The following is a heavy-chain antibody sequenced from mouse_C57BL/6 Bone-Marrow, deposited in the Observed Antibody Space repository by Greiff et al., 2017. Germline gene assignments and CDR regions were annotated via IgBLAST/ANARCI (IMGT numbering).Heavy chain of an antibody. J-gene: IGHJ1*03. V-gene: IGHV1-81*01. Sequence: QVQLQQSGAELARPGASVKLSCKASGYTFTSYGISWVKQRTGQGLEWIGEIYPRSGNTYYNEKFKGEATLTADKSSSTAYMELRSLTSEDSAVYFCARWPTTVDWYFDVWGTGTTVTVSS. CDR1: GYTFTSYG. CDR3: ARWPTTVDWYFDV. D-gene: IGHD1-1*01. CDR2: IYPRSGNT.